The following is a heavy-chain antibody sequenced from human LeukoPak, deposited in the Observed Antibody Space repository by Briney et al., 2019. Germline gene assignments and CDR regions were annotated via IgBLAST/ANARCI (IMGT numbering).Heavy chain of an antibody. D-gene: IGHD3-3*01. CDR1: GFTFNSYG. Sequence: GGSLRLSCAASGFTFNSYGMHWVRQAPGKGLEWVAVIWYDGSKKEYAESVKGRFTIARDDSKNTLYLQMNSLRAEDTAVYYCARQASGYYRDFWGQGTLVPVSS. V-gene: IGHV3-33*08. J-gene: IGHJ4*02. CDR2: IWYDGSKK. CDR3: ARQASGYYRDF.